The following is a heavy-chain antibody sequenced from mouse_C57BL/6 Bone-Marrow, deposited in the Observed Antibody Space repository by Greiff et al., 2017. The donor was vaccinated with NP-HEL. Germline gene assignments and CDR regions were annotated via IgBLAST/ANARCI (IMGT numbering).Heavy chain of an antibody. CDR3: ARAFDYVQLNWYFDV. D-gene: IGHD2-4*01. J-gene: IGHJ1*03. V-gene: IGHV5-4*03. CDR1: GFTFSSYA. CDR2: ISDGGSYT. Sequence: DVMLVESGGGLVKPGGSLKLSCAASGFTFSSYAMSWVRQTPEKRLEWVATISDGGSYTYYPDNVKGRFTISRDNAKNNLYLQMSHLKSEDTAMYYCARAFDYVQLNWYFDVWGTGTTVTVSS.